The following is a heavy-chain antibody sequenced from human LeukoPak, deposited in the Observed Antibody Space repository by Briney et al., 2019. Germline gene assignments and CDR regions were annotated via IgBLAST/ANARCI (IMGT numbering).Heavy chain of an antibody. J-gene: IGHJ4*02. D-gene: IGHD3-3*02. CDR1: GYSISSGHY. CDR3: GTSDSGSIFGVVISF. CDR2: LSDGGTP. Sequence: PSETLSLTCDVSGYSISSGHYWGWIRQPPGKGLEWIGSLSDGGTPDYNPSLKSRVSMSIDTSKNQFSLRLRSLTAAGTAIYYCGTSDSGSIFGVVISFWGQGTLVTVSS. V-gene: IGHV4-38-2*01.